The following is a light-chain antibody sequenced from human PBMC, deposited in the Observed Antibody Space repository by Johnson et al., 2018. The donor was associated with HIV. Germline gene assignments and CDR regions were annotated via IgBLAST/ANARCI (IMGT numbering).Light chain of an antibody. CDR2: DNY. J-gene: IGLJ1*01. CDR1: SSNIGNNY. CDR3: GTWDSRLRSVF. Sequence: QSVLTQPPSVSAAPGQKVTISCSGSSSNIGNNYVSWYRHLPGTAPKLLIYDNYKRPSGIPDRFSGSKSGTSATLDITGLQTGDAADYYCGTWDSRLRSVFFGSWTKVTVL. V-gene: IGLV1-51*01.